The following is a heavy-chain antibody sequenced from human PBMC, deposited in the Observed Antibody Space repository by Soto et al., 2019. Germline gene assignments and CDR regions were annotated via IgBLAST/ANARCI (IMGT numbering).Heavy chain of an antibody. D-gene: IGHD2-2*01. CDR1: GFSLDAFA. CDR2: INWNSGSL. V-gene: IGHV3-9*01. CDR3: LRAGRGCSSTSCRPGL. J-gene: IGHJ4*02. Sequence: SLRLSCVASGFSLDAFAMYWVRQPPGRGLEWVSGINWNSGSLVYADSVKGRFTISRDNAENTLYLQLNNLRPEDTAFYYCLRAGRGCSSTSCRPGLGGQGTLVTVSS.